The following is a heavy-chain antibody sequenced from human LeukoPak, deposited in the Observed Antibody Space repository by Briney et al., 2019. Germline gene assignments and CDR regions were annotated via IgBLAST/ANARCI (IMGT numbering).Heavy chain of an antibody. Sequence: GGSLRLSCAASGFSVSDNYMNWVRQAPGKGLEWVSVIYSGGNTNYADSVKGRFTVSRDNSKNTVYLQMNSLRAGDTAVYYCARDRQNKDFWSGGDYWGQGTLVTVSS. CDR3: ARDRQNKDFWSGGDY. CDR1: GFSVSDNY. J-gene: IGHJ4*02. V-gene: IGHV3-53*01. CDR2: IYSGGNT. D-gene: IGHD3-3*01.